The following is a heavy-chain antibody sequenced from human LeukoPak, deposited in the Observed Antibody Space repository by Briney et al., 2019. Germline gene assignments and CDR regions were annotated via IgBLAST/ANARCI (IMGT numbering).Heavy chain of an antibody. D-gene: IGHD5-18*01. V-gene: IGHV1-69*13. CDR3: AREGYSYGPLFDY. J-gene: IGHJ4*02. CDR1: GYTFTSYD. Sequence: SVKVSCKASGYTFTSYDINWVRQATGQGLEWMGGVIPIFGTANYAQKFQGRVTITADESTSTAYMELSSLRSEDTAVYYCAREGYSYGPLFDYWGQGTLVTVSS. CDR2: VIPIFGTA.